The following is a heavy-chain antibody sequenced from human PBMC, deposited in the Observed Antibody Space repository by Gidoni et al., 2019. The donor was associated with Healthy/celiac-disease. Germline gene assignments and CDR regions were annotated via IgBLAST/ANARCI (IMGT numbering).Heavy chain of an antibody. V-gene: IGHV1-69*01. Sequence: QVQLVQSGAEVKKPGSSVKVSCKASGGTFSSYAISWVRQAPGQGLEWMGGIIPIFGTANYAQKFQGRVTITADESTSTAYMGLSSLRSEDTAVYYCAREIKSVYYDFWSGYPSPDYFDYWGQGTLVTVSS. D-gene: IGHD3-3*01. CDR2: IIPIFGTA. CDR3: AREIKSVYYDFWSGYPSPDYFDY. J-gene: IGHJ4*02. CDR1: GGTFSSYA.